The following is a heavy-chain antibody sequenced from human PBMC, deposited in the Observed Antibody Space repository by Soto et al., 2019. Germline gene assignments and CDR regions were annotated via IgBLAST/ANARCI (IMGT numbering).Heavy chain of an antibody. Sequence: LSLTCTVSGGSISRSSYYWGWIRQPPGKGLEWIGSIYYSGSTYYNPSLKSRVTISVDTSKNQFSLKLSSVTAADTAVYYCARDVLWFGEENSYYYGMDVWGQGTTVTVSS. V-gene: IGHV4-39*07. CDR1: GGSISRSSYY. D-gene: IGHD3-10*01. CDR2: IYYSGST. J-gene: IGHJ6*02. CDR3: ARDVLWFGEENSYYYGMDV.